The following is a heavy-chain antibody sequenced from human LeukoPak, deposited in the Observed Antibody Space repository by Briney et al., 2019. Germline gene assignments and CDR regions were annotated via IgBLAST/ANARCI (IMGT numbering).Heavy chain of an antibody. D-gene: IGHD7-27*01. CDR1: GYTFTTHD. Sequence: ASVKVSCKASGYTFTTHDINWVRQATGQGLEWLGWMSPNSGDTGYAQKFQGRVTMTSDSSISTAYMELSSLRSEDTAIYYCVRTPPNWGFDYWGQGTLVTGS. V-gene: IGHV1-8*01. J-gene: IGHJ4*02. CDR3: VRTPPNWGFDY. CDR2: MSPNSGDT.